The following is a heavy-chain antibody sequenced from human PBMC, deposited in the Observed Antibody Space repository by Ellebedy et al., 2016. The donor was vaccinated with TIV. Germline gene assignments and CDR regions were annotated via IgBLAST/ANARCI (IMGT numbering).Heavy chain of an antibody. CDR3: ARLVVDTADY. V-gene: IGHV4-34*01. CDR1: GGSFSGYY. Sequence: GSLRLSCAVYGGSFSGYYWSWIRQPPGKGLEWIGEINHSGSTNYNPSLKSRVTISVDTSKNQFSLKLSSVTAADTAVYYCARLVVDTADYWGQGTLVTVSS. CDR2: INHSGST. J-gene: IGHJ4*02. D-gene: IGHD5-18*01.